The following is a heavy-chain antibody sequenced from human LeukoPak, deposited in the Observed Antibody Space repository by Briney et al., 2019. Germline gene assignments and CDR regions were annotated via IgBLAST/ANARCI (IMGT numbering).Heavy chain of an antibody. CDR3: ARGVRVAVAHPHVDY. CDR2: INHSGST. V-gene: IGHV4-34*01. J-gene: IGHJ4*02. Sequence: SETLSLTCAVYGGSFSGYSWSWIRQPPGKGLEWIGEINHSGSTNYNPSLKSRVTISIDTSERQFSLKLSSVTAADTAVYYCARGVRVAVAHPHVDYWGQGSRVTVSS. D-gene: IGHD6-19*01. CDR1: GGSFSGYS.